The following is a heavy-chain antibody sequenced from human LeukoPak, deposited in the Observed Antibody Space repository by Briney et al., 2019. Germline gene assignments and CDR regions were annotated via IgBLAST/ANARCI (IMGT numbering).Heavy chain of an antibody. CDR1: GGSISTYY. V-gene: IGHV4-59*13. D-gene: IGHD5-12*01. Sequence: PSETLSLTCTVSGGSISTYYWSWIRQPPGRGLEWIGYIYNSGYTNYNPSLKSRVTISVDTSKNQFSLRLSSVTAADTAVYYCARDRSSGYVDAFDIWGQGTMVTVSS. J-gene: IGHJ3*02. CDR2: IYNSGYT. CDR3: ARDRSSGYVDAFDI.